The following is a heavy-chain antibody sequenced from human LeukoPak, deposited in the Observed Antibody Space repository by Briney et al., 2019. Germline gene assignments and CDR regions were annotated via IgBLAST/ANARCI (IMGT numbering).Heavy chain of an antibody. D-gene: IGHD6-6*01. CDR2: ISSSGSTI. J-gene: IGHJ6*02. CDR3: ARDGGHSSSSLGYYGMDV. V-gene: IGHV3-11*01. Sequence: PGGSLRLSCAASGFTFSDYYMSWIRQAPGKGLEWVSYISSSGSTIYYADSVKGRFTISGDNAKNSLYLQMNSLRAEDTAVYYCARDGGHSSSSLGYYGMDVWGQGTTVTVSS. CDR1: GFTFSDYY.